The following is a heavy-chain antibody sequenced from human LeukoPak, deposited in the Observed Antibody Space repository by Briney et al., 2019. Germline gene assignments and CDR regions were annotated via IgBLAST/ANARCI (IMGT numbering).Heavy chain of an antibody. CDR3: ARDGSSGYLHFDY. D-gene: IGHD3-22*01. V-gene: IGHV1-69*01. Sequence: SVKVSCKASGGTFSSYAISWVRQAPGQGLEWMGGIIPIFGTANYAQKFQGRVTITADESTSTAYMELSSLRAEDTAVYYCARDGSSGYLHFDYWGQGTLVTVSS. CDR1: GGTFSSYA. CDR2: IIPIFGTA. J-gene: IGHJ4*02.